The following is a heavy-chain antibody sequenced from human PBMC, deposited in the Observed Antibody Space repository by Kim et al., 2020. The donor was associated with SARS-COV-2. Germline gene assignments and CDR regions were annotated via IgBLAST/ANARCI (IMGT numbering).Heavy chain of an antibody. CDR3: ARGPVSCSSTSCYWTEAAYGMDV. D-gene: IGHD2-2*01. Sequence: ASVKVSCKASGYTFTSYAMHWVRQAPGQRLEWMGWINAGNGNTKYSQKFQGRVTITRDTSASTAYMEPSSLRSEDTAVYYCARGPVSCSSTSCYWTEAAYGMDVWGQGTTVTVSS. V-gene: IGHV1-3*01. CDR2: INAGNGNT. CDR1: GYTFTSYA. J-gene: IGHJ6*02.